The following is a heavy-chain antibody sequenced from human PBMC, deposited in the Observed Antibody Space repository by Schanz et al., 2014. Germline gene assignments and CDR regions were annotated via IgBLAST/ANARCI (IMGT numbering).Heavy chain of an antibody. CDR1: GFTFSSYA. V-gene: IGHV3-23*01. D-gene: IGHD2-2*01. Sequence: EVQLLESGGGLVQPGGSLRLSCAASGFTFSSYAMSWVRQAPGKGLEWVSGISGSGDSTYYADSVKGRFTISRDNSKNTLYLQMNSLRAEDTDVYYCAKDLLYGAPMPLNHLDYWGQGTLXTVSS. CDR2: ISGSGDST. J-gene: IGHJ4*02. CDR3: AKDLLYGAPMPLNHLDY.